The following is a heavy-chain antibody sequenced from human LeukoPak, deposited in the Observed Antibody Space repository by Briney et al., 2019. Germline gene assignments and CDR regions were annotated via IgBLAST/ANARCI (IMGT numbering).Heavy chain of an antibody. Sequence: GGSLRLSCAASGFTFSSYGMHWVRQAPGKGLEWVAVISYDGSNKYYADSVKGRFTISRDNSKNTLYLQMNSLRAEDTAVYYCAKEGTAAAIRPFDYWGQGTLVTVSS. CDR2: ISYDGSNK. V-gene: IGHV3-30*18. CDR3: AKEGTAAAIRPFDY. CDR1: GFTFSSYG. D-gene: IGHD6-13*01. J-gene: IGHJ4*02.